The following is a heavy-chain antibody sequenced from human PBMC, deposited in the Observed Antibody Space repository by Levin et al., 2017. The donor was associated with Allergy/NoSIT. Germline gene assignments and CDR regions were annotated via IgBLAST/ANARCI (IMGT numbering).Heavy chain of an antibody. V-gene: IGHV3-15*01. CDR3: TTDLHSSGWYAFDY. CDR2: IKSKTDGGTT. Sequence: PGGSLRLSCAASGFIFSNAWMSWVRQAPGKGLEWVGRIKSKTDGGTTDYAAPVKGRFTISRDDSKNTLYLQMNSLKTEDTALYYCTTDLHSSGWYAFDYWGQGTLVTVSS. CDR1: GFIFSNAW. J-gene: IGHJ4*02. D-gene: IGHD6-19*01.